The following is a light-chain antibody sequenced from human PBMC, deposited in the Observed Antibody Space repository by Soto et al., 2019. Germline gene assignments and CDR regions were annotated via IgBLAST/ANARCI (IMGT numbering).Light chain of an antibody. CDR2: RAS. J-gene: IGKJ1*01. Sequence: EIVMTQSPATLSVSPGERATLSCRASQSVSSNLAWYQQKPGQAPWLLMYRASTMATGIPDRFSGSGSVTEFTLTISSLQSEDFAVYYCQQHNNWPPWTFGQGTKVEIK. CDR3: QQHNNWPPWT. CDR1: QSVSSN. V-gene: IGKV3-15*01.